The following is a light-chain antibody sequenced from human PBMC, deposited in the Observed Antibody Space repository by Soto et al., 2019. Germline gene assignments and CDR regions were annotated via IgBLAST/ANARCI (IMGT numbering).Light chain of an antibody. CDR3: SSYTTTTTLWV. CDR1: SSDVGAYNY. Sequence: QSVLTQPASVSGSPGQSITISCTGTSSDVGAYNYVSWYQQHPGKAPKLLIYEVISRPSGVSSRFSGSKSGNTASLTSSGLQAEDESSYYCSSYTTTTTLWVFGGGTKLTVL. CDR2: EVI. V-gene: IGLV2-14*01. J-gene: IGLJ3*02.